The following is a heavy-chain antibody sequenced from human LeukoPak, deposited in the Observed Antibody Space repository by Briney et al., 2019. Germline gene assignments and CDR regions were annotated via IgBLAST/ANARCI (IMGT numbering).Heavy chain of an antibody. V-gene: IGHV1-69*04. CDR3: ASLRMDTAMVTTYFDY. Sequence: SVKVSCKASGGTFSSYAISWVRQAPGQGLEWMGRIIPILGIANYAQKFRGRVTITADKSTSTAYMELSSLRSEDTAVYYCASLRMDTAMVTTYFDYWGQGTLVTVSS. D-gene: IGHD5-18*01. CDR1: GGTFSSYA. J-gene: IGHJ4*02. CDR2: IIPILGIA.